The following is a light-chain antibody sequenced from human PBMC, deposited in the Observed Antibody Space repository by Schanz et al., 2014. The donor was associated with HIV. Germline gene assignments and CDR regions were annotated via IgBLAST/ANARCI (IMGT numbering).Light chain of an antibody. CDR2: DVT. J-gene: IGLJ2*01. CDR1: SSDVGGYNY. CDR3: SSYTSNNTVL. V-gene: IGLV2-14*03. Sequence: QSALTQPASVSGSPGQSIAISCTGTSSDVGGYNYVSWYQQHPNKAPKLIIYDVTNRPSGVSSRFSGSKSGNTASLTISGLQAGDETDFYCSSYTSNNTVLFGGGTKLTVL.